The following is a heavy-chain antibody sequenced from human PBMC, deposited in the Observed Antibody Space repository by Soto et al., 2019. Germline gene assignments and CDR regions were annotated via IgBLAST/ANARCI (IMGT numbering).Heavy chain of an antibody. CDR1: GFSLSTSAVG. V-gene: IGHV2-5*01. CDR2: IYCTDDK. D-gene: IGHD4-4*01. Sequence: TGPTLVNPTQTLTLTCTFSGFSLSTSAVGVGWIRQPPGKALEWLALIYCTDDKRYSPSLXSRLTITKDTSKNQVVLTMTNMXPVDTATYYWAHQGLYLLQRRNPTRAFDYWGQGAMVTLSS. J-gene: IGHJ4*02. CDR3: AHQGLYLLQRRNPTRAFDY.